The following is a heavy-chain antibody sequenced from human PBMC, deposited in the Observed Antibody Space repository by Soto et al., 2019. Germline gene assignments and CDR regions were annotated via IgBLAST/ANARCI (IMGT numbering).Heavy chain of an antibody. CDR3: ARPGYSSSWSSPRPRYMDV. Sequence: NPXASLSLSCTVCGGCISSSSFYWGWIRQPPGKGLEWIGSIYYSGSTYYDPSLKSRVTISVDTSKNQFSLKLSSVTAADTAVYYCARPGYSSSWSSPRPRYMDVWAQRTTVTVSS. V-gene: IGHV4-39*01. CDR1: GGCISSSSFY. CDR2: IYYSGST. D-gene: IGHD6-13*01. J-gene: IGHJ6*02.